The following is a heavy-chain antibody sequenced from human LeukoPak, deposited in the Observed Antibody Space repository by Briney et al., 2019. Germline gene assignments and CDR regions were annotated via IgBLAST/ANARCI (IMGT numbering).Heavy chain of an antibody. CDR3: ARESLVVPAALYNWFDP. CDR2: IIAIFGTA. J-gene: IGHJ5*02. Sequence: GSSVKVSCKASGGTFSSYAISWVRQAPGQGLEWMGGIIAIFGTANYAQKFQGRVTITADESTSTAYMELSSLRSEDTAVYYCARESLVVPAALYNWFDPWGQGTLVTVSS. CDR1: GGTFSSYA. D-gene: IGHD2-2*01. V-gene: IGHV1-69*01.